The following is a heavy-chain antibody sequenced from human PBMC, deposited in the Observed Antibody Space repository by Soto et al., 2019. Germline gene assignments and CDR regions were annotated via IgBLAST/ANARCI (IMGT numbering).Heavy chain of an antibody. V-gene: IGHV3-72*01. D-gene: IGHD3-16*01. Sequence: EVELVESGGGLVQAGGSLRVSCGVSGFTSSDHYMDWVREAPGKGLEGVGGSANKRSRYTTEYAASVKGRFIISRDDSKTSVYVQMNSLKIEDTAVYYCARAGFGHGLDVWGEGTTVTVSS. J-gene: IGHJ6*02. CDR3: ARAGFGHGLDV. CDR1: GFTSSDHY. CDR2: SANKRSRYTT.